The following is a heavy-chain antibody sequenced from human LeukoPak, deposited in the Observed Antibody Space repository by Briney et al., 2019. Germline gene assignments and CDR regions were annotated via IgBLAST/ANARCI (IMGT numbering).Heavy chain of an antibody. D-gene: IGHD6-19*01. J-gene: IGHJ4*02. Sequence: GGSLRLSCAASGSTFSSSAMSWVRQAPGKGLEWVSAISGSGGSTYYADSVKGRFTISRDNSKNTLYLQMNSLRAEDTAVYYCAKVEPRIAVAGAFDYWGQGTLVTVSS. CDR2: ISGSGGST. CDR1: GSTFSSSA. V-gene: IGHV3-23*01. CDR3: AKVEPRIAVAGAFDY.